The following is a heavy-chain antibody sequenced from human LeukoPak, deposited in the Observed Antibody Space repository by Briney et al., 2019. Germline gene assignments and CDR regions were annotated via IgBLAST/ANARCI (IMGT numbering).Heavy chain of an antibody. CDR1: GGTFSSYA. CDR3: AIKLSSGGF. D-gene: IGHD1-26*01. V-gene: IGHV1-69*04. Sequence: SVKVSCKASGGTFSSYAISWVRQAPGQGLEWMGRIIPILGIANYAQKFQGRVTMTRNTSISTAYMELSSLRSEDTAVYYCAIKLSSGGFWGQGTLVTVSS. J-gene: IGHJ4*02. CDR2: IIPILGIA.